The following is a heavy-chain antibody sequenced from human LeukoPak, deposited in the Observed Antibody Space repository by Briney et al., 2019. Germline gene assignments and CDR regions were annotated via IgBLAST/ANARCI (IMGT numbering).Heavy chain of an antibody. D-gene: IGHD3-10*01. V-gene: IGHV1-69*05. Sequence: SVKVSCKASGGTFSSYAISWVRQAPGQGLEWMGGIIPIFGTANYAQKFQGRVTITTDESTSTAYMELSSLRSEDTAVYYCASTAILWSDVRAGFDYWGQGTLVTVSS. CDR1: GGTFSSYA. CDR3: ASTAILWSDVRAGFDY. CDR2: IIPIFGTA. J-gene: IGHJ4*02.